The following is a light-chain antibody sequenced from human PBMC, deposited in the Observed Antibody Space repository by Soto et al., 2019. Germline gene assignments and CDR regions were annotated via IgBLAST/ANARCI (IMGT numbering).Light chain of an antibody. Sequence: QSVLTQPASVSGSPGQSITISCTGTNRDVGGYNFVSWYQQHPDKAPKLMIYDVTNRPSGVSNRFSGSKSGNTASLTISGLQAEDEADYYCSSYTSISTYVFGTGTKVTVL. V-gene: IGLV2-14*01. J-gene: IGLJ1*01. CDR3: SSYTSISTYV. CDR1: NRDVGGYNF. CDR2: DVT.